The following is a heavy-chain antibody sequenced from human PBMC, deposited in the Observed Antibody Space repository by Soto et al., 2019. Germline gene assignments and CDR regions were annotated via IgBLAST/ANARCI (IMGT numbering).Heavy chain of an antibody. Sequence: DVQLAESGGGLVKPGGSLRLSCEASGFTFSTYSMNWVRQAPGKGLEWVSSISGTSYIFYRDSVKGRFTISRDNARNSLYLQMNSLRAEDTAVYYCARDVGYFDYWGQGTLVTVSS. CDR1: GFTFSTYS. V-gene: IGHV3-21*01. D-gene: IGHD1-26*01. J-gene: IGHJ4*02. CDR2: ISGTSYI. CDR3: ARDVGYFDY.